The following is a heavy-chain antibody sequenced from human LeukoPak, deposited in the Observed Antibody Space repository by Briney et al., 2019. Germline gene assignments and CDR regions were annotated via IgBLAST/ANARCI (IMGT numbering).Heavy chain of an antibody. CDR1: GYSITSGFY. CDR3: ARDPTYFDFWSGLEPDY. D-gene: IGHD3-3*01. J-gene: IGHJ4*02. Sequence: SETLSLTCTVSGYSITSGFYWGWIRQPPGKGLEWIGSIHHSGSTYYSPSLKSRVTISVDTSKNQFSLKLTSVTAADTAAYYCARDPTYFDFWSGLEPDYWGQGTLVTVSS. V-gene: IGHV4-38-2*02. CDR2: IHHSGST.